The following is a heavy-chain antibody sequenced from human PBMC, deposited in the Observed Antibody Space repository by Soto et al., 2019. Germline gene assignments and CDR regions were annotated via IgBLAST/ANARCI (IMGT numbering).Heavy chain of an antibody. CDR2: IIPIFGTA. J-gene: IGHJ4*02. V-gene: IGHV1-69*12. CDR3: ARLPVADLYRDY. Sequence: QVQLVQSGAEVKKPGSSVKVSCKASGGTFSSYAISWVRQAPGQGLEWMGGIIPIFGTANYEQKFHGRVTITADESTSTAYMELSRLRSEDTAVYYCARLPVADLYRDYWGQGTLVTVSS. D-gene: IGHD6-19*01. CDR1: GGTFSSYA.